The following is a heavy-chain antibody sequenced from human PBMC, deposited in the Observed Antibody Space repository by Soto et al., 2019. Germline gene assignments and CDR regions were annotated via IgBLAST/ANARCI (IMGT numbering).Heavy chain of an antibody. CDR2: ISSSSSTI. CDR3: ATAGYYDFWSGAYYMDV. V-gene: IGHV3-48*01. Sequence: EVQLVESGGCLVQPGGSLRLSCAASGFTFSSYSMNWVRQAPGKGLEWVSYISSSSSTIYYADSVKGRFTISRDNAKNTLYLQMNSLRAEDTAVYYCATAGYYDFWSGAYYMDVWGKGTTVTVSS. D-gene: IGHD3-3*01. J-gene: IGHJ6*03. CDR1: GFTFSSYS.